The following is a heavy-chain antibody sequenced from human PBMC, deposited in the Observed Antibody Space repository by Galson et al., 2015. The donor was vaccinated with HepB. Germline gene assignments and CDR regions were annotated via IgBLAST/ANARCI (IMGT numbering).Heavy chain of an antibody. J-gene: IGHJ1*01. CDR3: ATEDTAYCGGDCRDQEYFQH. D-gene: IGHD2-21*02. V-gene: IGHV1-2*02. Sequence: SVKVSCKASGYTFTGYYMHWVRQAPGQGLEWMGWINPNSGGTNYAQKFQGRVTMTRDTSISTAYMELSRLRSDDTAVYYCATEDTAYCGGDCRDQEYFQHWGQGTLVTVSS. CDR2: INPNSGGT. CDR1: GYTFTGYY.